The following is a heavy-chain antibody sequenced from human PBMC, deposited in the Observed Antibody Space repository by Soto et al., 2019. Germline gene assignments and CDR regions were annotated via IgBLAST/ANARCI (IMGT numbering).Heavy chain of an antibody. CDR3: ARDSVYYYDSTSFDY. CDR1: GGSISSYY. V-gene: IGHV4-4*07. J-gene: IGHJ4*02. Sequence: PSETLSLTCTVSGGSISSYYWSWIRQPAGKGLEWIGRIYTSGSTNYNPSLKSRVTMSVDTSKNQFSLKLSSVTAADTAVYYCARDSVYYYDSTSFDYWGQGTLVTVSS. D-gene: IGHD3-22*01. CDR2: IYTSGST.